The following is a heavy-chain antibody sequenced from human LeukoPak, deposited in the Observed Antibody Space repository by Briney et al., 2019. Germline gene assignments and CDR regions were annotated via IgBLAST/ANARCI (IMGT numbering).Heavy chain of an antibody. D-gene: IGHD4-11*01. J-gene: IGHJ5*02. CDR1: GGSFNSYC. CDR2: ICTTGST. V-gene: IGHV4-4*07. Sequence: PSETLSLTCTVSGGSFNSYCWSWIRQPAGKGLEWLGRICTTGSTYYNPSLKSRVTISVDTSKNQFSLKLSSVTAADTAVYYCASGYSNYGVVWFDPWGQGTLVTVSS. CDR3: ASGYSNYGVVWFDP.